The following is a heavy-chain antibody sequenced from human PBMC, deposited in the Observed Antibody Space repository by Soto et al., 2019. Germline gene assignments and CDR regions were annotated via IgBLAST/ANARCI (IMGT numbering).Heavy chain of an antibody. CDR1: GDSFSDYY. CDR3: ATFSIVGTVSFNH. CDR2: INHSGNT. J-gene: IGHJ1*01. Sequence: SETLSLTCGVYGDSFSDYYWAWVRQPPGKGLERIGEINHSGNTYFAPSLKSRLTMSIDTSRNHVSLHLTSVTAADTAVYYCATFSIVGTVSFNHWGQGTQVTVSS. D-gene: IGHD1-26*01. V-gene: IGHV4-34*01.